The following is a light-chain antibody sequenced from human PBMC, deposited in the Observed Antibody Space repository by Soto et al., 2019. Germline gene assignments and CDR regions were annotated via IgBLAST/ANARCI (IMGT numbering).Light chain of an antibody. CDR2: GAS. CDR3: QQYGTSHT. Sequence: EVLLTQYPCTLSLSPGERATLSCRTSQSISTTYLAWYQQKPGQAPSLLIYGASSWAIGIPDRLSGSVSGSDFILTINRLEPEDFAVYYCQQYGTSHTFGQGTRLEIK. CDR1: QSISTTY. V-gene: IGKV3-20*01. J-gene: IGKJ5*01.